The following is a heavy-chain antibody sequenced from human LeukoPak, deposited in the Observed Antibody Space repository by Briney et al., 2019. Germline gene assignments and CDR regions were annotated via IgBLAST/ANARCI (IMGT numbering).Heavy chain of an antibody. V-gene: IGHV1-2*02. CDR3: ARGSIVGVTAAEFDY. Sequence: ASVKISCKASGYTFTSYAINWVRPAPRQGLEWMGWINPNSGGTTYSQKIQGSVTMTRHTSIGTAYMELSRLRSDDTALYYCARGSIVGVTAAEFDYWGQGTLVTVSS. J-gene: IGHJ4*02. D-gene: IGHD1-26*01. CDR1: GYTFTSYA. CDR2: INPNSGGT.